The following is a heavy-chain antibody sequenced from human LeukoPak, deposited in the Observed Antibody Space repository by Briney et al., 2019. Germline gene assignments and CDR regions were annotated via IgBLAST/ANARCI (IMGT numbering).Heavy chain of an antibody. D-gene: IGHD4-23*01. V-gene: IGHV1-24*01. CDR1: GYTLNELS. Sequence: ASVKVSCKVSGYTLNELSMDWVRQAPGEGLEWMGGFDPEDGETIYAQKFQGRVTMTEDTSTDTAYMELSSLRSEDTAVYYCARTQGVYYGGNSGAFDIWGQGTMVTVSS. J-gene: IGHJ3*02. CDR3: ARTQGVYYGGNSGAFDI. CDR2: FDPEDGET.